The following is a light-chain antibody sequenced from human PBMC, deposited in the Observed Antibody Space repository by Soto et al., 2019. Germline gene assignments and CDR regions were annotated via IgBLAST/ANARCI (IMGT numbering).Light chain of an antibody. V-gene: IGKV1-5*01. CDR1: HSISSW. J-gene: IGKJ2*01. CDR3: QQYNSYSHT. CDR2: DAS. Sequence: DIRMTQSPSTLSASVGYRVTITCRASHSISSWLAWYQQKPGKAPKLLIYDASSLESGVPSRFSGSGSGTEFTLTISSLQHEDFATYYCQQYNSYSHTFGQGTKVDIK.